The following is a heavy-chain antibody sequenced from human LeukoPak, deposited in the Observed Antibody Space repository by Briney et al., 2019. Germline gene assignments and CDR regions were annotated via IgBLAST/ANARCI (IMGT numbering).Heavy chain of an antibody. Sequence: GGSLRLSCAASGFTFSSYSMNWVRQAPGKGREWVSYISSSSSTIYYADSVKGGFTISRDNAKNSLYMQMNSLRAEDTAVYYCARAGQLLPDNYYYYYMDVWGKGTTVTVSS. J-gene: IGHJ6*03. CDR2: ISSSSSTI. V-gene: IGHV3-48*01. CDR1: GFTFSSYS. CDR3: ARAGQLLPDNYYYYYMDV. D-gene: IGHD2-2*01.